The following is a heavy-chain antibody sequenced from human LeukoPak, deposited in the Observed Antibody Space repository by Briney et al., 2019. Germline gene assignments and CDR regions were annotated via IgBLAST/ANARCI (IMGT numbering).Heavy chain of an antibody. J-gene: IGHJ6*03. CDR2: IYYSGST. D-gene: IGHD3-10*01. CDR1: GGSISSYY. CDR3: ARAGTQIGYHYYMDV. Sequence: SETLCLTCTVSGGSISSYYWSWIRQPPGKGLEWVGYIYYSGSTNYNPSLKSRVTISVDTSKNQFSLKLSSVTAADTAVYYCARAGTQIGYHYYMDVWGKGTTVTISS. V-gene: IGHV4-59*01.